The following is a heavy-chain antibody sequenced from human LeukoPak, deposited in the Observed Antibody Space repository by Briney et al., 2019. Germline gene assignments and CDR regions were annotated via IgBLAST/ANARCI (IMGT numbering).Heavy chain of an antibody. V-gene: IGHV4-30-4*08. CDR2: IYYSGST. D-gene: IGHD2-15*01. CDR1: GGSISSGDYY. J-gene: IGHJ6*02. Sequence: SQTLSLTCTVSGGSISSGDYYWSWIRQPPGKGLEWIGYIYYSGSTYYNPSLKSRVTISVDKSKNQFSLKLSSVTAADTAVYYCARDPDCSGGSCYYYYYYYGMDVWGQGTTVTVSS. CDR3: ARDPDCSGGSCYYYYYYYGMDV.